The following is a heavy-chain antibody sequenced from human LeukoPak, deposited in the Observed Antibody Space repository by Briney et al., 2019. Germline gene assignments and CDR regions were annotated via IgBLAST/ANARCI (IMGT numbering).Heavy chain of an antibody. CDR1: GFTVSSNY. CDR3: ARGRGGGGSGWYYFDY. CDR2: IYSGGST. D-gene: IGHD6-19*01. Sequence: GGSLRLSCAASGFTVSSNYMSWVRQAPGKGLEWVSVIYSGGSTYYADSVKGRFTISRDNSKNTLYLQMNSLRAEHTAVYYCARGRGGGGSGWYYFDYWGQGTLVTVSS. V-gene: IGHV3-66*01. J-gene: IGHJ4*02.